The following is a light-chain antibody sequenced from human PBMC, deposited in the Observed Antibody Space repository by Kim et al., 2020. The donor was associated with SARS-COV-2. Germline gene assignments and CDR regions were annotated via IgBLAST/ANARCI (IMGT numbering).Light chain of an antibody. CDR2: QAS. CDR1: QSLSSW. Sequence: DIQMTQSPSTLSASVGDRVTITCRASQSLSSWVAWYQQKPGKAPKVLIYQASTLESGVPSRFSGSGSGTEFTLTISSLQPDDFATYYCQQYKTYSRTFGQGTKVDIK. V-gene: IGKV1-5*03. CDR3: QQYKTYSRT. J-gene: IGKJ1*01.